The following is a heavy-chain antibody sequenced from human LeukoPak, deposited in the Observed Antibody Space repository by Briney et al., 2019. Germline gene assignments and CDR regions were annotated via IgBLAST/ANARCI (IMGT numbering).Heavy chain of an antibody. CDR1: GFTFSGSA. Sequence: GGSLRLSCAASGFTFSGSAMHWVRQASGKGLEWIGRIRSKANSYATAYAASVKGRFTISRDDSKNMAYLQMNSLKTEDTAVYYCAAGVREPVTWWDYWGQGTLVTASS. J-gene: IGHJ4*02. CDR2: IRSKANSYAT. D-gene: IGHD2-15*01. CDR3: AAGVREPVTWWDY. V-gene: IGHV3-73*01.